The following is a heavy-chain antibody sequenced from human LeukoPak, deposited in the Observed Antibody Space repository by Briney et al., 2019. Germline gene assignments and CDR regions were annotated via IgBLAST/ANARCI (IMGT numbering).Heavy chain of an antibody. J-gene: IGHJ4*02. CDR1: GGSISSGGYS. V-gene: IGHV4-31*03. D-gene: IGHD6-19*01. CDR2: IYYSGST. CDR3: ARAMSIAVAGTLFDY. Sequence: SETLSLTCTVSGGSISSGGYSWIWIRQHPGQGLEWIGYIYYSGSTYYNPSLKGRVTISVDTSKNQFSLKLSSVTAADTAVYYCARAMSIAVAGTLFDYWGQGTLVTVSS.